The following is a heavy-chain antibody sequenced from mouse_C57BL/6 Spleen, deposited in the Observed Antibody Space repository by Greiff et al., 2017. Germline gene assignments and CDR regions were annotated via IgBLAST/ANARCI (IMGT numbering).Heavy chain of an antibody. V-gene: IGHV1-15*01. CDR1: GYTFTDYE. CDR3: TRPITTVVEGYAMDY. J-gene: IGHJ4*01. CDR2: IDPETGGT. D-gene: IGHD1-1*01. Sequence: QVHVKQSGAELVRPGASVTLSCKASGYTFTDYEMHWVKQTPVHGLEWIGAIDPETGGTAYNQKFKGKAILTADKSSSTAYMELRSLTSEDSAVYYCTRPITTVVEGYAMDYWGQGTSVTVSS.